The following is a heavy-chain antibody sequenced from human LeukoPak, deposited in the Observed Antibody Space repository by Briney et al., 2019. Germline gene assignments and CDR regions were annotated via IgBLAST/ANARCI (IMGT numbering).Heavy chain of an antibody. CDR3: ARYHSGYDDY. J-gene: IGHJ4*02. V-gene: IGHV4-39*07. Sequence: KPSETLSLTCTVSDGSISSSSYYWGWIRQPPGKGLEWIGSIYYSGSTFYNPSLKSRVTILVDTSKNQFSLKLSSVTAADTAVYYCARYHSGYDDYWGQGTLVTVST. CDR1: DGSISSSSYY. CDR2: IYYSGST. D-gene: IGHD5-12*01.